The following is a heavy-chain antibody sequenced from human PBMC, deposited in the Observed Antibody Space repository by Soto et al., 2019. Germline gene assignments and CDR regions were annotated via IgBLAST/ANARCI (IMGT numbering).Heavy chain of an antibody. CDR3: VKGASGAGFVFDF. J-gene: IGHJ3*01. CDR1: GFTFGDYT. CDR2: VSWDSDNR. D-gene: IGHD3-3*01. Sequence: PGGSLRVSCASSGFTFGDYTMHWVRQRPGKGLEWVSLVSWDSDNRIDADSVKGRFTISRDNINNSLFLQMNSLRAEDTAVYFCVKGASGAGFVFDFWGLGTMVTVSS. V-gene: IGHV3-43*01.